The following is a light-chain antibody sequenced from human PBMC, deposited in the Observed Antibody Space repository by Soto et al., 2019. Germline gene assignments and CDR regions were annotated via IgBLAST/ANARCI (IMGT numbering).Light chain of an antibody. CDR2: GNS. CDR1: SSNIGTGYD. Sequence: QSVLTQPPSVSGAPGQRVTISCTGSSSNIGTGYDVHWYQQLPGTAPKLLIYGNSNRPSGVPDRFSGSKSGTSASLAITGLKAEDEADYYCQSFDSSRFYVFGTGTKLTVL. V-gene: IGLV1-40*01. J-gene: IGLJ1*01. CDR3: QSFDSSRFYV.